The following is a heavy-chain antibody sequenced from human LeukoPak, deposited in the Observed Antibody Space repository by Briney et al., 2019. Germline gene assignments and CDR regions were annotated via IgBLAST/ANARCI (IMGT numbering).Heavy chain of an antibody. Sequence: GGSLRLSCAASGFTFSSYWMHWVRQAPGKGLVWVSRINSDGSSTSYADSVKGRFTISRDNAKNTLYLQMNSLRPEDTAVYYCAKDKAPLLYSTSCALGYWGQGTLVTVSS. V-gene: IGHV3-74*01. J-gene: IGHJ4*02. CDR1: GFTFSSYW. CDR3: AKDKAPLLYSTSCALGY. CDR2: INSDGSST. D-gene: IGHD2-2*01.